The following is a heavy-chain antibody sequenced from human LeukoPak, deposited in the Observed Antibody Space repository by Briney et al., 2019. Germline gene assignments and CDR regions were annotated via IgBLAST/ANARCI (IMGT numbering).Heavy chain of an antibody. CDR3: ARSDYGGNSGRFDY. V-gene: IGHV4-30-4*01. D-gene: IGHD4-23*01. Sequence: SETLSLTCTVSGGSISSGDYYWSWVRQPPGKGLEWIGHIYYSGSTYYNPSLKSRVTISVDTSKNQFSLKLSSVTAADTAVYYCARSDYGGNSGRFDYWGQGTLVTVSS. CDR2: IYYSGST. CDR1: GGSISSGDYY. J-gene: IGHJ4*02.